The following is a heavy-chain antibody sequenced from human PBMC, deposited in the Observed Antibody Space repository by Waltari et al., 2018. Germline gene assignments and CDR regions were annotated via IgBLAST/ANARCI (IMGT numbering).Heavy chain of an antibody. CDR2: TSGTVDTT. CDR3: AKRAKVKGLCSANCYSDY. CDR1: GFTFRSYA. V-gene: IGHV3-23*04. D-gene: IGHD7-27*01. Sequence: VQLVESGGGVVQPGRSLRLSCAASGFTFRSYAMHWVRQAPGKGLEWVSGTSGTVDTTDYADSVKGRFTISRDNSKNTLYLQMSSLRAEDTAIYYCAKRAKVKGLCSANCYSDYWGQGTLVTVSS. J-gene: IGHJ4*02.